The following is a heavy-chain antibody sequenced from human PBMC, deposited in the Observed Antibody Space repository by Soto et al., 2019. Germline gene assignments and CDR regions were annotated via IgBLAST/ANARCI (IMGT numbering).Heavy chain of an antibody. V-gene: IGHV3-30-3*01. CDR3: ARDPPPSLYRTGWDFGFDY. J-gene: IGHJ4*02. CDR1: GFTFSSYA. Sequence: QVQLVESGGGVVQPGRSLRLSCAASGFTFSSYAMHWVRQAPGKGLEWVAVISYDGTNKYYADSVKGRFTISRDNSKNTLFLQMNSLGPEDTAVYYCARDPPPSLYRTGWDFGFDYWGQGTLVTVSS. D-gene: IGHD6-19*01. CDR2: ISYDGTNK.